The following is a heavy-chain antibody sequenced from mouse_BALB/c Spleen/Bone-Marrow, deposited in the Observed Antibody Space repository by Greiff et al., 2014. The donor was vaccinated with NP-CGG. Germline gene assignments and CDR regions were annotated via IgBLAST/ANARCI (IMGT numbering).Heavy chain of an antibody. CDR3: AIYYGNYYAMDY. J-gene: IGHJ4*01. Sequence: EVQRVESGAELVKPGASVKLSCTASGFNIKDTYMHWVKQRPEQGLEWVGRIDPANGNTKYDLKFQGKATITADTSSDTAYLQLSSLTSEDTAVYYCAIYYGNYYAMDYWGQGTSVTVSS. CDR1: GFNIKDTY. V-gene: IGHV14-3*02. CDR2: IDPANGNT. D-gene: IGHD2-1*01.